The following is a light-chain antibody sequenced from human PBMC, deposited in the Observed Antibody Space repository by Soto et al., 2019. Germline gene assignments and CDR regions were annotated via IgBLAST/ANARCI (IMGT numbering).Light chain of an antibody. CDR1: QSVSIY. V-gene: IGKV3-11*01. Sequence: EIVLTQSPATLSLSPGERATLSCRASQSVSIYLAWYQQKPGQAPRLLIYDASNRVTGIPARFSGSGSGTDFTLTISSLEPEDFAVYYCQQRSNWPPLTFGGGTKVDIK. CDR3: QQRSNWPPLT. CDR2: DAS. J-gene: IGKJ4*01.